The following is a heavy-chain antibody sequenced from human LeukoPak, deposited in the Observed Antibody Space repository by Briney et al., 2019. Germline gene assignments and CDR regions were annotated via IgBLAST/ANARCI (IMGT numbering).Heavy chain of an antibody. D-gene: IGHD1-14*01. CDR2: ISWNSGSI. CDR3: AKDIGRAIDY. V-gene: IGHV3-9*01. J-gene: IGHJ4*02. CDR1: GFTFDDYA. Sequence: PGGSLRLSCAASGFTFDDYAMHWVRQAPGKGLEWVSGISWNSGSIGCADSVKGRFTISRDNAKNSLYLQMNSLRAEDTALYYCAKDIGRAIDYWGQGTLVTVSS.